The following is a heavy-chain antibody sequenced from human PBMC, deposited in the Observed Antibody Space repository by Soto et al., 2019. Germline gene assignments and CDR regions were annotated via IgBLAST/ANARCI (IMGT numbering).Heavy chain of an antibody. V-gene: IGHV4-59*01. CDR1: GGSISSYY. CDR3: ARLFQAGFDY. Sequence: QVQLQESGPGLVKPSETLSLTCTVSGGSISSYYWSWIRQPPGKGLEWIGYIYYSGSTNYNPSLTSLCPISVDTSKSQFSLKLSPLPAADTAVYYCARLFQAGFDYWGQGTLVTVSS. D-gene: IGHD2-21*01. J-gene: IGHJ4*02. CDR2: IYYSGST.